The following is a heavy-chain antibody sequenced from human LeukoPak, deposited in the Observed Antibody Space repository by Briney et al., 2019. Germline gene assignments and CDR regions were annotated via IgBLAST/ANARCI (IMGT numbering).Heavy chain of an antibody. V-gene: IGHV3-23*01. D-gene: IGHD2-2*01. CDR1: GFTFSSYA. CDR3: AKGVVPAPIKTLRTSLDY. J-gene: IGHJ4*02. CDR2: ISGSGGST. Sequence: GGSLRLSCAASGFTFSSYAMSWVRQAPGKGLEWVSAISGSGGSTYYADSVKGRFTISRDNSKNTLYLQMNSLRAEDTAVYYCAKGVVPAPIKTLRTSLDYWGQGTLVTVSS.